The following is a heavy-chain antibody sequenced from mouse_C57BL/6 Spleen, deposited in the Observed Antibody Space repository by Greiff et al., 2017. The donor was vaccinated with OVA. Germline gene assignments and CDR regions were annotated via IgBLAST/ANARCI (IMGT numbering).Heavy chain of an antibody. CDR1: GYAFTNYL. CDR2: INPGSGGT. V-gene: IGHV1-54*01. Sequence: QVQLQQSGAELVRPGTSVKVSCKASGYAFTNYLIEWVKQRPGQGLEWIGVINPGSGGTNYNEKFKGKATLTADKSTSTAYMQLSSLTSEDSAVYVCARSEDYPWFAYWGQGTLVTVSA. CDR3: ARSEDYPWFAY. D-gene: IGHD2-4*01. J-gene: IGHJ3*01.